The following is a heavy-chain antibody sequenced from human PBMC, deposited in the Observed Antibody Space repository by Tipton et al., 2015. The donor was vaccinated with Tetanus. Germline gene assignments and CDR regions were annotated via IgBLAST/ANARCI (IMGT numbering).Heavy chain of an antibody. J-gene: IGHJ3*01. CDR3: ARASGAIAVAGTPQVR. Sequence: QVQLVQSGAEVKKPGASVKVSCKASGYTFTSYDINWVRQATGQGLEWMGWMNPNSGNTGYAQKFQGRVAMTRNTSISTAYMELSSLRSEDTAVYYCARASGAIAVAGTPQVRWGQGTMVTVSS. D-gene: IGHD6-19*01. CDR2: MNPNSGNT. V-gene: IGHV1-8*01. CDR1: GYTFTSYD.